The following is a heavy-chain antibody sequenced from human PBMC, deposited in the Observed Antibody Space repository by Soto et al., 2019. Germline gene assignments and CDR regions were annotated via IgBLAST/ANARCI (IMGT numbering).Heavy chain of an antibody. D-gene: IGHD6-13*01. CDR3: ARDSNSGIAAAGTVDY. J-gene: IGHJ4*02. V-gene: IGHV4-38-2*02. CDR2: IYHSGST. Sequence: PSETLSLTCAVSGYSISSGYYWGWIRQPPGRGLEWIGSIYHSGSTYYNPSLKSRVTISVDTSKNQFSLKLSSVTAADTAVYYCARDSNSGIAAAGTVDYWGQGTLVTVSS. CDR1: GYSISSGYY.